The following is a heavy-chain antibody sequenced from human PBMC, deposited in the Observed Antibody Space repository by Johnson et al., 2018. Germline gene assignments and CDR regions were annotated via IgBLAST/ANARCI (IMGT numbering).Heavy chain of an antibody. CDR1: GFTFDEYA. V-gene: IGHV3-9*01. CDR2: ISWNSGSI. CDR3: AKDRFAVVVIRDDAFDI. J-gene: IGHJ3*02. Sequence: VQSGRSLRLSCAASGFTFDEYAMHWVRQAPGKGLEWASGISWNSGSIGSADSVKGRFTISRDNAKNSLYLQMNSRRAEDTALDYSAKDRFAVVVIRDDAFDIWGQGTMVTVSS. D-gene: IGHD3-22*01.